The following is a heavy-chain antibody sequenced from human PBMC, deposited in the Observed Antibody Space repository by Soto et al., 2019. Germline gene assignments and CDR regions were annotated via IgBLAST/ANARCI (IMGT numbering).Heavy chain of an antibody. J-gene: IGHJ4*02. D-gene: IGHD3-3*01. CDR1: GFTFSSYG. V-gene: IGHV3-30*18. Sequence: GGSLRLSCAASGFTFSSYGMHWVRQAPGKGLEWVAVISYDGSNKYYADSVKGRFTISRDNSKNTLYLQMNSLRAEDTAVYYCAKVIYDFWSGYSSPFDYWGQGTLVTVSS. CDR3: AKVIYDFWSGYSSPFDY. CDR2: ISYDGSNK.